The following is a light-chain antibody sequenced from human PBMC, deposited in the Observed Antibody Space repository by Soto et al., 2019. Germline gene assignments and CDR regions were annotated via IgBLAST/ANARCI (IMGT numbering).Light chain of an antibody. CDR3: SSYTSSSISV. J-gene: IGLJ1*01. V-gene: IGLV2-14*01. CDR1: SSDVGGYNY. CDR2: DVS. Sequence: QSALTQPASVSGSPGQAITISCTGTSSDVGGYNYVSWYQQHPGKAPKLMIYDVSNRPSGVSNRFSGSKSGNTASLTISGLQAEDEADYSGSSYTSSSISVFGTGTKLTVL.